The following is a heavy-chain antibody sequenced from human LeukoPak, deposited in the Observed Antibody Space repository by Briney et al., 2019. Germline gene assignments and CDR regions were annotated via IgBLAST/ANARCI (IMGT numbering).Heavy chain of an antibody. CDR2: INKDGTEK. CDR1: GFTFSDYW. CDR3: AKDPEQQLVGYYFDY. V-gene: IGHV3-7*01. J-gene: IGHJ4*02. D-gene: IGHD6-13*01. Sequence: GGSLRLSCAGSGFTFSDYWVDWVRQAPGKGLEWVANINKDGTEKNYLESVKGRFTISRDNAKNSLYLQMNSLRAEDTAVYYCAKDPEQQLVGYYFDYWGQGTLVTVSS.